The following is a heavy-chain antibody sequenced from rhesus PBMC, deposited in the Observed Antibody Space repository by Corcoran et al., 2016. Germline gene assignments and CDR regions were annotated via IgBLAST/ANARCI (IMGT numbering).Heavy chain of an antibody. D-gene: IGHD1-26*01. J-gene: IGHJ4*01. V-gene: IGHV4-73*01. CDR1: GGSISGYY. CDR2: IDSKSAST. CDR3: ARSGRTGYNYYFDY. Sequence: QVKLQQWGDGLVKPSATLSLTCAVYGGSISGYYWSWIRQPPGQGLEWIGNIDSKSASTNYNPSLKNRVTISKDTSKNQFSLKLSSVTAADTAVYYCARSGRTGYNYYFDYWGQGVLVTVSS.